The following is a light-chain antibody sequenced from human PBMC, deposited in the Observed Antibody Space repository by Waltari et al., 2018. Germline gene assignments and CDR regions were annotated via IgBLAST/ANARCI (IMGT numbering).Light chain of an antibody. Sequence: QSALTQPRSVSGSPGQSVTISCTGTSGDVGGYYYVSWYQQYPGKAPKLLIYSVTRRPSGVPDRFSGSRSGNTASLTISGLQPEDEEDYYCSSYAGSDTYILFGGGTKLTVL. V-gene: IGLV2-11*01. CDR3: SSYAGSDTYIL. CDR1: SGDVGGYYY. CDR2: SVT. J-gene: IGLJ2*01.